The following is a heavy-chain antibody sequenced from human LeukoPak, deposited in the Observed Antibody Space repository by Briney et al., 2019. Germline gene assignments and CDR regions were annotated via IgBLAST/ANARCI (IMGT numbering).Heavy chain of an antibody. CDR3: ARGGGVVAATHHDY. J-gene: IGHJ4*02. CDR1: GFTFSSYE. Sequence: GGSLRLSCAASGFTFSSYEMNWVRQAPGKGLEWVSYISSSGSTIYYADSVKGRFTISRDNAKNSLYLQMNSLRAEDTAVYYCARGGGVVAATHHDYWGQGTLVTVSS. V-gene: IGHV3-48*03. CDR2: ISSSGSTI. D-gene: IGHD2-15*01.